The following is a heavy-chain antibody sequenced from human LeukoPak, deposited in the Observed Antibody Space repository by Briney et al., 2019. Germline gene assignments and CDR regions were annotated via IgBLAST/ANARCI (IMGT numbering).Heavy chain of an antibody. CDR2: INPNSGGT. CDR3: ARAWGYSYGYFDY. CDR1: GYTFTGYY. D-gene: IGHD5-18*01. V-gene: IGHV1-2*02. J-gene: IGHJ4*02. Sequence: ASVKVSCKASGYTFTGYYMHWVRQAPGQGLEWMGWINPNSGGTNYAQKFQGRVTMTRDTSISTAYMEQSRLRSDDTAVYYCARAWGYSYGYFDYWGQGTLVTVSS.